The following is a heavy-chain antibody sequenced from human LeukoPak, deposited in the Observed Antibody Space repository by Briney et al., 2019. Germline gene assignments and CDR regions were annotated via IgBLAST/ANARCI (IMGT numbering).Heavy chain of an antibody. CDR3: ADPGVGY. CDR2: IKQNGSEI. J-gene: IGHJ4*02. Sequence: GGSLRLSCAASGFTFSRYWMSWVRQAPGKGLEWVANIKQNGSEITYVDSVEGRFTIPRDNAQNSLYLEMNSLRVEDTAVYYCADPGVGYWGQGTLVTVSA. D-gene: IGHD2-8*01. V-gene: IGHV3-7*01. CDR1: GFTFSRYW.